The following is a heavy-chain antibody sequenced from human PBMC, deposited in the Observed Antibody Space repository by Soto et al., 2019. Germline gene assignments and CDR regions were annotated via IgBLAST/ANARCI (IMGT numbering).Heavy chain of an antibody. J-gene: IGHJ6*02. CDR3: ASLAVHYYGMDV. Sequence: GESLKISCEGSGYSFTSYGISWVRQMPGKGLEWMGRIDPSDSYTNYSPSFQGHVTISADKSISTAYLQWSSLKASDTAMYYCASLAVHYYGMDVWGQGTTVTVSS. V-gene: IGHV5-10-1*01. CDR2: IDPSDSYT. CDR1: GYSFTSYG. D-gene: IGHD2-21*01.